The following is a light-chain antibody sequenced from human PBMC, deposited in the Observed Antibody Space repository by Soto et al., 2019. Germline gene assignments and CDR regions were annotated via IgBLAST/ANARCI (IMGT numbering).Light chain of an antibody. CDR2: EVS. CDR1: SSDVGGYNY. Sequence: QSVLTQPASVSGSPGQSITISCTGTSSDVGGYNYVSWYQQHPGKAPKLMIYEVSNRPSGVSNRFSGSKSGNTASLTISGLQAEDEADYYCNSYTSSSTVVFGGGNQLTVL. J-gene: IGLJ7*01. CDR3: NSYTSSSTVV. V-gene: IGLV2-14*01.